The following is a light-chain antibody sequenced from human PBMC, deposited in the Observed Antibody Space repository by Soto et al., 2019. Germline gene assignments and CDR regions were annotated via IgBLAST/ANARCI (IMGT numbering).Light chain of an antibody. Sequence: EIVMTQFPATLSVSPGERATLSCRASQSVSNNLAWYQQKPGQAPRLLIYGASTRATGIPARFSGSGSGTDFTLTITSLQSEDFAVYYCQQYHNWPPWTFGQGTKLEIK. CDR3: QQYHNWPPWT. J-gene: IGKJ1*01. CDR1: QSVSNN. CDR2: GAS. V-gene: IGKV3-15*01.